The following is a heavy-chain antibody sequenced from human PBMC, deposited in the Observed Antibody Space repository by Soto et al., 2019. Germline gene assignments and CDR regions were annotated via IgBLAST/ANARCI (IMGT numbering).Heavy chain of an antibody. J-gene: IGHJ4*02. CDR1: GGSLTDYY. CDR2: IKDGGVT. V-gene: IGHV4-34*01. CDR3: ARGQEGIVATH. Sequence: QVHLQQWGAGLLKPSETLSLTCAVNGGSLTDYYWSWIRQPPGKGLEWIGEIKDGGVTNYSPSLKGRGTMSADTSQNQFSLKLNSVTAADTAVYYCARGQEGIVATHWDQGTLVTVSS. D-gene: IGHD5-12*01.